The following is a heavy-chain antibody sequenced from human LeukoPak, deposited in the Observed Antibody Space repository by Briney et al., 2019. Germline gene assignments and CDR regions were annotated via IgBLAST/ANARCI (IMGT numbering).Heavy chain of an antibody. V-gene: IGHV3-21*01. CDR2: IDPSSTYI. D-gene: IGHD7-27*01. CDR1: RFTFSSYT. Sequence: GGSLRLSCSASRFTFSSYTMNWVRQAPGKGLEWVSSIDPSSTYIYYADSVKGRFTISRDNAQNSLYLQMNSLRAEDTAVYYCTRDVLGRNYYYMDVWGKGTTVTVSS. J-gene: IGHJ6*03. CDR3: TRDVLGRNYYYMDV.